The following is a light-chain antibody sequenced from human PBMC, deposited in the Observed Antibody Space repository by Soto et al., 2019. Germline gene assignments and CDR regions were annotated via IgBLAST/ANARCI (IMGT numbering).Light chain of an antibody. CDR1: QSVLYTLNKRNY. CDR2: WAY. Sequence: DIVMTQSPDSLAMSLGERATINCKSSQSVLYTLNKRNYLSWYQQKPGQPPKLLIYWAYTRDSGVPDRFSGSGSGTEFTLTISNLQAEDASVYYCQQYYTTPTITFGQGTRLEIK. V-gene: IGKV4-1*01. CDR3: QQYYTTPTIT. J-gene: IGKJ5*01.